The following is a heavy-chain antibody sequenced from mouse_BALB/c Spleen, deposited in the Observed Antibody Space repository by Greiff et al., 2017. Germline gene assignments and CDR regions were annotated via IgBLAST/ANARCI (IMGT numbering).Heavy chain of an antibody. V-gene: IGHV3-6*02. J-gene: IGHJ1*01. CDR2: ISYDGSN. CDR1: GYSITSGYY. D-gene: IGHD1-1*01. CDR3: GKKGVLRGWYFDV. Sequence: EVQLQESGPGLMKPSQSLSLTCSVTGYSITSGYYWNWIRQFPGNKLEWMGYISYDGSNNYNPSLKNRISITRDTSKNQFFLKLNSVTTEDTATYYCGKKGVLRGWYFDVWGAGTTVTVSS.